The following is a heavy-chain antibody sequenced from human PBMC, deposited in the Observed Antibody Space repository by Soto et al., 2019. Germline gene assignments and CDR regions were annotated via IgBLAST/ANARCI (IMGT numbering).Heavy chain of an antibody. CDR2: ISYDGSNK. CDR3: ARMYSSSWYAVYYYYGMDV. D-gene: IGHD6-13*01. V-gene: IGHV3-30-3*01. Sequence: PGGSLRLSCAASGFTFSTYTIHWVRQAPGKGLEWVALISYDGSNKYYADSVKGRFTISRDNSKNTLYLQMNSLRAGDTAVYYCARMYSSSWYAVYYYYGMDVWGQGTTVTVSS. CDR1: GFTFSTYT. J-gene: IGHJ6*02.